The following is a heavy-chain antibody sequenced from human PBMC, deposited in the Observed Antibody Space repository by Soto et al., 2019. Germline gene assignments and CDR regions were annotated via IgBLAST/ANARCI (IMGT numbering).Heavy chain of an antibody. CDR3: ARACGGGHYYYGMDV. D-gene: IGHD2-21*01. CDR1: GFTFSSYA. J-gene: IGHJ6*02. CDR2: ISYDGSNK. Sequence: QVQLVESGGGVVQPGRSLRLSCAASGFTFSSYAMHWVRQAPGKGLEWVAVISYDGSNKYYAESVKGRFTISRDNSKNTLYLQMNSLRAEDTAVYYCARACGGGHYYYGMDVWGQGTTVTVSS. V-gene: IGHV3-30-3*01.